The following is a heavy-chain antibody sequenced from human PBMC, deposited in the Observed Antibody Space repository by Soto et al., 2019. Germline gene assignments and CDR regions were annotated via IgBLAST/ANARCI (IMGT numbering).Heavy chain of an antibody. Sequence: GGSLRLSCAASGFTFSDYYMSWIRQAPGKGLEWVSYISSSGSTIYYADSVKGRFTISRDNAKNSLYLQMNSLRAEDTAVYYCARMAPILEWLLSGRGYGMDVWGQGTTVTVSS. V-gene: IGHV3-11*01. J-gene: IGHJ6*02. CDR2: ISSSGSTI. D-gene: IGHD3-3*01. CDR1: GFTFSDYY. CDR3: ARMAPILEWLLSGRGYGMDV.